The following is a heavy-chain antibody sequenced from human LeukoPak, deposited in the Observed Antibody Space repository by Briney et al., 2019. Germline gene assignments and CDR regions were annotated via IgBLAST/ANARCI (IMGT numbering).Heavy chain of an antibody. V-gene: IGHV1-2*02. CDR3: ARDDFWSGYLQLDY. D-gene: IGHD3-3*01. Sequence: ASGPGSCHASGLALPFAYMHWVGPAPGQGLEWMGWINPNSGGTNYAQKCQGRITMTRDTSISTAYMELSRLRSDDTAVYYCARDDFWSGYLQLDYWGQGTLVTVSS. CDR1: GLALPFAY. CDR2: INPNSGGT. J-gene: IGHJ4*02.